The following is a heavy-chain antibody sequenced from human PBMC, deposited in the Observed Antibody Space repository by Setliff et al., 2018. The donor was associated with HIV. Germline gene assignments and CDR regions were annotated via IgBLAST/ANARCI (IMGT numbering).Heavy chain of an antibody. CDR1: GYTFTDYY. V-gene: IGHV1-2*02. Sequence: ASVKVSCKASGYTFTDYYMHWVRQAPGQGLEWMGWINPNSGGTKYAQKFQGRVTMTRDTSISTVYMEVSRLRSDDTAVYYCSRVPGRNYFDYWGQGTLVTVSS. CDR3: SRVPGRNYFDY. J-gene: IGHJ4*02. CDR2: INPNSGGT.